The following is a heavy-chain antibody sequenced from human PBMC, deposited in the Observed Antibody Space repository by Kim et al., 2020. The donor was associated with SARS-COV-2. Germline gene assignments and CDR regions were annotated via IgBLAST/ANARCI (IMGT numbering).Heavy chain of an antibody. D-gene: IGHD5-18*01. V-gene: IGHV1-18*01. CDR2: IRAYNGNT. CDR1: GYTFTSYG. Sequence: ASVKVSCKASGYTFTSYGISWVRQAPGQGLEWMGWIRAYNGNTNYAQKLQGRVTMTTDTSTSTAYMELRSLRSDDTAVYYCARADTAYGYRPFDYWGQGTLVTVPS. CDR3: ARADTAYGYRPFDY. J-gene: IGHJ4*02.